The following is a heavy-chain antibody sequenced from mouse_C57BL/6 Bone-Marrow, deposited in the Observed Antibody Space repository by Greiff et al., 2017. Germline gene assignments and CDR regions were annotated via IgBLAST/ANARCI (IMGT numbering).Heavy chain of an antibody. CDR1: GFNIKDYY. J-gene: IGHJ4*01. Sequence: EVKVVESGAELVKPGASVKLSCTASGFNIKDYYMHWVKQRTEQGLEWIGRIDPEDGETKYAPKFQGKATITADTSSNTAYLQLSSLTSEDTAVYYCARSRDVRAMDYWGQGTSVTVSS. V-gene: IGHV14-2*01. CDR3: ARSRDVRAMDY. D-gene: IGHD3-3*01. CDR2: IDPEDGET.